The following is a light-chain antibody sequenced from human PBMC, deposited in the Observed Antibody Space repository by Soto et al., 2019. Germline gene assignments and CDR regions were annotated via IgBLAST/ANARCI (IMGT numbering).Light chain of an antibody. J-gene: IGKJ2*02. Sequence: EIVLTQSPGTLSLSPGERATLYCRASQSVSSSYLAWYRQKPGQAPSLLIYGASSRATGIPDRVSGSGSGTDFTLTSSRLEPEDFAVYYCQQYGSSPCTFGQGTKLEIK. CDR3: QQYGSSPCT. CDR2: GAS. CDR1: QSVSSSY. V-gene: IGKV3-20*01.